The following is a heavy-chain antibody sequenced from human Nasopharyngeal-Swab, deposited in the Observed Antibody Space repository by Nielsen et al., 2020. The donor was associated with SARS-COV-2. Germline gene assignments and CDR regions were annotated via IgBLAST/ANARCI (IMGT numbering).Heavy chain of an antibody. CDR3: ASGTGQEGSY. V-gene: IGHV4-34*01. CDR2: INHSGST. Sequence: SETLSLTCAVYGGSFSGYYRSWIRQPPGKGLEWIGEINHSGSTNYNPSLKSRVTISVDTSKNQFSLKLSSVTAADTAVYYCASGTGQEGSYWGQGTLVTVSS. CDR1: GGSFSGYY. J-gene: IGHJ4*02.